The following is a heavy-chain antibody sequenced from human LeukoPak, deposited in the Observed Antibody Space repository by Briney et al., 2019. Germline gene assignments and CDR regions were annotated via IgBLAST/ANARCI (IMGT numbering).Heavy chain of an antibody. J-gene: IGHJ3*02. CDR1: GGSISSYY. Sequence: SETLSLTCTVSGGSISSYYWSWLRQPPGKGLEWFGYIYYSGSTNYNPSLKSRVTISVDTSKNQFSLKLSSVTAADTAVYYCARLYSYGPGGAFDIWGQGTMVTVSS. D-gene: IGHD5-18*01. CDR2: IYYSGST. CDR3: ARLYSYGPGGAFDI. V-gene: IGHV4-59*01.